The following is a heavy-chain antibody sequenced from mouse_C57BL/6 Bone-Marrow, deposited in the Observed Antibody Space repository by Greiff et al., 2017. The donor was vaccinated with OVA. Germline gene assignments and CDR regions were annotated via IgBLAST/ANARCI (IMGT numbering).Heavy chain of an antibody. CDR3: ADSPAY. CDR2: IYPGDGDT. D-gene: IGHD3-2*01. Sequence: VQLQQSGPELVKPGASVKISCKASGYAFSSSWMNWVKQRPGKGLEWIGRIYPGDGDTNYNGKFKGKATLTADKASSTAYMQLSSLTSEDSAVYFCADSPAYWGQGTLVTVSA. J-gene: IGHJ3*01. V-gene: IGHV1-82*01. CDR1: GYAFSSSW.